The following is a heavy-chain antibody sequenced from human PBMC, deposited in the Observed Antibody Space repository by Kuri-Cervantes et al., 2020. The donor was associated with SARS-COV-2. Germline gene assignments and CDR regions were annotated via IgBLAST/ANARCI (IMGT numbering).Heavy chain of an antibody. D-gene: IGHD6-13*01. J-gene: IGHJ4*02. V-gene: IGHV4-34*01. CDR2: INHSGST. CDR1: GGSFSGYY. CDR3: ARGRSRPFDY. Sequence: ESLKISCAVYGGSFSGYYWSWIRQPPGKGLEWIGEINHSGSTNYNPSLKSRVTISVDTSKNQFSLKLSAVTAADTAVYYCARGRSRPFDYWGQGTLVTVSS.